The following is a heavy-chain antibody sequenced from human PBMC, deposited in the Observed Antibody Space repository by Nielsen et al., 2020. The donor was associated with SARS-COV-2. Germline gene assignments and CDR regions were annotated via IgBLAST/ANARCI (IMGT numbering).Heavy chain of an antibody. V-gene: IGHV3-30*18. CDR1: GVIFRSYG. CDR2: ISYDGSNK. Sequence: GESLKISCSSSGVIFRSYGMEWARQAPGKGLEWVAVISYDGSNKYYADSVKGRFTISRDNSKNTLYLQMNSLRAEDTAVYYCAKDRPYGMDVWGQGTTVTVSS. CDR3: AKDRPYGMDV. J-gene: IGHJ6*02.